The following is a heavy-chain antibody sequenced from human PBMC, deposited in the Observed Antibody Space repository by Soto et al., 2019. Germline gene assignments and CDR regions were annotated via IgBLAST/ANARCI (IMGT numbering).Heavy chain of an antibody. D-gene: IGHD2-21*02. J-gene: IGHJ4*02. CDR1: GGTFSSHT. CDR2: IIPIVGIT. CDR3: ARDDGLAYWGGDCYS. V-gene: IGHV1-69*02. Sequence: QVQLVQSGAEVKKPGSSVKVSCKASGGTFSSHTISWVRQAPGQGLEWMGRIIPIVGITKYAQKLQGRVTIAAGKSTSTAYMELSSLRSEDRAVYYCARDDGLAYWGGDCYSWGQGTLVTVSS.